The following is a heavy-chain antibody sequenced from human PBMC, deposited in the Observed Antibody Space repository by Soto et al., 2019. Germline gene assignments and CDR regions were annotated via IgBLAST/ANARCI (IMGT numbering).Heavy chain of an antibody. CDR2: INPNSGGT. CDR3: ARDLGDSSGYYPDY. V-gene: IGHV1-2*02. CDR1: GYTFTGYY. J-gene: IGHJ4*02. D-gene: IGHD3-22*01. Sequence: ASVKVSCKASGYTFTGYYMHWVRQAPGLGLEWMGWINPNSGGTNYAQKFQGRVTMTRDTSISTAYMELSRLRSDDTAMYYCARDLGDSSGYYPDYWGQGTLVTVSS.